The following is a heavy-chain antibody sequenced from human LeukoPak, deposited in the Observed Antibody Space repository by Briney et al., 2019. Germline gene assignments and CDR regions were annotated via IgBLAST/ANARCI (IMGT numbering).Heavy chain of an antibody. CDR2: ISAYNGNT. J-gene: IGHJ6*02. D-gene: IGHD2-15*01. V-gene: IGHV1-18*01. CDR1: GYTFTSYG. Sequence: ASVKVSCKASGYTFTSYGISWVRQAPGQGLEWMGWISAYNGNTNYAQKLQGRVTMTTDTSTSTAYMELRSLRSDDTAVYYCASDCSGGSCYELENDYYYYYGMDVWGQGTTVTVSS. CDR3: ASDCSGGSCYELENDYYYYYGMDV.